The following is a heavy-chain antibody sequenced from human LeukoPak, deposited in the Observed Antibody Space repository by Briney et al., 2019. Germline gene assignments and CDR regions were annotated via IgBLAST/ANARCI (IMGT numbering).Heavy chain of an antibody. CDR1: GYSFTSYW. J-gene: IGHJ3*02. V-gene: IGHV5-51*01. D-gene: IGHD2-21*02. CDR2: IYPGDSDT. CDR3: ASPYCGGDCSMGDAFDI. Sequence: GESLKISCKGSGYSFTSYWIGWVRQMPGKGLEWMGIIYPGDSDTTYSPSFQGQVTISADKSISTAYLQWSSLKASDTAMYYCASPYCGGDCSMGDAFDIWGQGTMVTVSS.